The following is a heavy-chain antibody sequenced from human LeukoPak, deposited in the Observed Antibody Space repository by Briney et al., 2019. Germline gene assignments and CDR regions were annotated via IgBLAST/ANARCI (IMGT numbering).Heavy chain of an antibody. V-gene: IGHV4-34*01. CDR1: GGSFSGYY. D-gene: IGHD6-19*01. J-gene: IGHJ4*02. Sequence: SETLSLTCAVYGGSFSGYYWSWIRQPPGKGLEWIGEINHSGSTNYNPSLKSRVTISVDTSKNQFSLKLSSVTAADTAVYYCARGPSPYSSGWYGPFDYWGQGTLVTVSS. CDR3: ARGPSPYSSGWYGPFDY. CDR2: INHSGST.